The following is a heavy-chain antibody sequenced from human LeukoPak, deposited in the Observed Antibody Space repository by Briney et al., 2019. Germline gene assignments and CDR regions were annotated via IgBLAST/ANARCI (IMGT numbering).Heavy chain of an antibody. Sequence: SETLSLTCGVSGGSITNTNYWTWVRQPPGKGLEWIGEVNLQGSTNYDPSLMGRVAIAVDTSENHISLQLTSVTAADTAVYYCAREGGPYRPLDYSGQGTLVTVSS. CDR1: GGSITNTNY. CDR2: VNLQGST. J-gene: IGHJ4*02. CDR3: AREGGPYRPLDY. V-gene: IGHV4-4*02.